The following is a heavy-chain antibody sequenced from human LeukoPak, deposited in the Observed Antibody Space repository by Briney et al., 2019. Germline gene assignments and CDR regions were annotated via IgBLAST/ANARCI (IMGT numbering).Heavy chain of an antibody. CDR3: ARGGTGPSGYSYGYLDY. CDR1: GGSISSYY. J-gene: IGHJ4*02. V-gene: IGHV4-59*01. D-gene: IGHD5-18*01. CDR2: IYYSGST. Sequence: RPSETLSLTCTVSGGSISSYYWSWIRQPPGKGLEWIGYIYYSGSTNYNPSLKSRVTISVDTSKNQFSLKLSSVTAADTAVYYCARGGTGPSGYSYGYLDYWGQGTLVTVS.